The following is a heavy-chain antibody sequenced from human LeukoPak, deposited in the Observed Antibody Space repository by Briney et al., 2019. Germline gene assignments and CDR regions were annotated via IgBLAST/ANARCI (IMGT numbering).Heavy chain of an antibody. V-gene: IGHV1-3*03. CDR3: AREGSYYLSRHAFDI. J-gene: IGHJ3*02. CDR1: GYTFTGYL. CDR2: INAGNGNT. D-gene: IGHD1-26*01. Sequence: GASVKVSCKASGYTFTGYLMHWVRQAPGQRLEWMGWINAGNGNTKYSQEFQGRVTITRDTSASTAYMGLSSLRSEDMAVYYCAREGSYYLSRHAFDIWGQGTMVTVSS.